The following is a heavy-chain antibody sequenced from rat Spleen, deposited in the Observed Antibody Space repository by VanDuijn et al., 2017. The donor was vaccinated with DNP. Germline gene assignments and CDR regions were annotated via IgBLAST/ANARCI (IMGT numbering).Heavy chain of an antibody. CDR3: ANYYSGDWYFDF. V-gene: IGHV5-7*01. CDR2: ISYDGSST. D-gene: IGHD1-1*01. J-gene: IGHJ1*01. Sequence: EVQLVESGGGLVQPGRSLKLSCAASGFTFSDYNMAWVRQAPKKGLEWVATISYDGSSTYYRDSVKGRFTISRDNAKSTLYLQMDSLRSEDTATYYCANYYSGDWYFDFWGPGTMVTVSS. CDR1: GFTFSDYN.